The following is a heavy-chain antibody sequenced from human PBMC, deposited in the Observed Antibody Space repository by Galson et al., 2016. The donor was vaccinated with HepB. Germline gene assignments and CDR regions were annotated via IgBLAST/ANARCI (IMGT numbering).Heavy chain of an antibody. V-gene: IGHV3-74*01. J-gene: IGHJ5*02. CDR1: GVGFSNYW. CDR2: IKGDGTKK. Sequence: SLRLSCAASGVGFSNYWMHWIRQSQGKGLVWVSRIKGDGTKKDYADSVKGRFTISRDNAKNTLYLQMNSLRAEDTAVYYCARGQLDVWSGDRWFDPWGQGTQVTVSS. D-gene: IGHD3-3*01. CDR3: ARGQLDVWSGDRWFDP.